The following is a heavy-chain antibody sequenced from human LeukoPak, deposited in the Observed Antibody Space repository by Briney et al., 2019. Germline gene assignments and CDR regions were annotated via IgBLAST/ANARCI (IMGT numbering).Heavy chain of an antibody. D-gene: IGHD3-16*01. V-gene: IGHV4-30-2*01. CDR3: ARGWANAFDI. CDR1: GGSISSGGYS. Sequence: PSETLSLTCAVFGGSISSGGYSWSWIRQPPGKGLEWIGSVYYSGSSYYNPSLDSRLTISVDGSKNQFSLRLSSVTAADTAVYYCARGWANAFDIWGQGTMVTVSS. CDR2: VYYSGSS. J-gene: IGHJ3*02.